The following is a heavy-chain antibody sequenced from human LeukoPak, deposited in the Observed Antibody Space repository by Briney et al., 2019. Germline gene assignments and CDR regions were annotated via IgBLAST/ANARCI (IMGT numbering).Heavy chain of an antibody. D-gene: IGHD3-16*01. V-gene: IGHV4-30-4*02. CDR2: IYYSGST. Sequence: SETLSLTCTVSGGSISSGDYYWSWIRQPPGKGLEWIGYIYYSGSTYYNPSPKSRVTISVDTSKNQFSLKLSSVTAADTAGYYCARSGFGDHPSFDYWGQGTLVTVSS. J-gene: IGHJ4*02. CDR3: ARSGFGDHPSFDY. CDR1: GGSISSGDYY.